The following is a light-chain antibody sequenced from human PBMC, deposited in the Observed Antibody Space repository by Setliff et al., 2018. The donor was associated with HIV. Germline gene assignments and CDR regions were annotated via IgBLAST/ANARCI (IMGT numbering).Light chain of an antibody. J-gene: IGLJ1*01. CDR3: ASYRSPATYV. Sequence: SALTQPASVSGSPGQSITISCIGTSSDVGGYDFVSWYQQRPDKAPKLIIFDVSARPSGVSHRFPGSKSGNTASLTISGLQTEDEGDYFCASYRSPATYVFGIGTKVTVL. V-gene: IGLV2-14*03. CDR2: DVS. CDR1: SSDVGGYDF.